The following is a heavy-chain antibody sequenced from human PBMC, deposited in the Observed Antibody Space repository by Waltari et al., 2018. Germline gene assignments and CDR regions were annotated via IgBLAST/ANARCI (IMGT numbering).Heavy chain of an antibody. D-gene: IGHD3-22*01. CDR2: IYHSGNT. V-gene: IGHV4-38-2*01. J-gene: IGHJ4*02. CDR3: ARFDSSGCGY. CDR1: GYSISSGYY. Sequence: QVQLQESGPGLVKPSETLSLTCAVSGYSISSGYYWGWIRQPPGKGLEWIGSIYHSGNTYYNPRLSSRVTISVDTSKNQFSLKLSSVTAADTAVYYCARFDSSGCGYWGQGTLVTVSS.